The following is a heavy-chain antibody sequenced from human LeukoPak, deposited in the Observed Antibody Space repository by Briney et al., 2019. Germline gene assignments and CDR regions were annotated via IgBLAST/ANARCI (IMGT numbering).Heavy chain of an antibody. CDR1: GFTFSSYA. CDR2: ISGSGGST. V-gene: IGHV3-23*01. Sequence: GGSLRLSCAACGFTFSSYAMSWVRQAPGKGLEWVSAISGSGGSTYYADSVKGRFTISRDNSKNTLYLQMNSLRAEDTAVYYCARSTDSSGYYGSYWGQGTLVTVSS. CDR3: ARSTDSSGYYGSY. D-gene: IGHD3-22*01. J-gene: IGHJ4*02.